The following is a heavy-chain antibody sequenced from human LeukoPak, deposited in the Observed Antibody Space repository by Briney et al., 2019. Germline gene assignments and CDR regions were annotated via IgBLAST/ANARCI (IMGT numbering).Heavy chain of an antibody. CDR1: GFTFSSYA. D-gene: IGHD2-15*01. CDR2: ISYDGSNK. Sequence: GGSLRLSCAASGFTFSSYAMHWVRQAPGKGLEWVAVISYDGSNKYYADSVKGRFTISRDNSENTLYLQMNSLRAEDTAVYYCARDGGGGLTAFDYWGQGTLVTVSS. CDR3: ARDGGGGLTAFDY. V-gene: IGHV3-30-3*01. J-gene: IGHJ4*02.